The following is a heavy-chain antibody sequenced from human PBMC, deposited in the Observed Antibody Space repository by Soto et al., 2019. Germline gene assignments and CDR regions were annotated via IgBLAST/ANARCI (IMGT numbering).Heavy chain of an antibody. CDR1: GGTFSSYV. CDR3: ARGSLIGVVPSGLAV. Sequence: ASVKVSCKASGGTFSSYVISWVRQAPGQGLEWMGGIIPIFDTPNYAQKFQGRVTITADESTSTVYVELSSLRSEDTAVYYCARGSLIGVVPSGLAVWGQGTTVTVSS. D-gene: IGHD3-3*01. J-gene: IGHJ6*02. CDR2: IIPIFDTP. V-gene: IGHV1-69*13.